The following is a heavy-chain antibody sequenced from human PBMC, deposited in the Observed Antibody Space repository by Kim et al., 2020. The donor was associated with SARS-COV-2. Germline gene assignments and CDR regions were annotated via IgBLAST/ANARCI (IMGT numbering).Heavy chain of an antibody. V-gene: IGHV3-30*18. CDR3: AKALLRGVNYYYYGMDV. J-gene: IGHJ6*04. Sequence: GGSLRLSCAASGFTFSTYGMYWVRQAPGKGLEWVALISYDGSNEYYADSVKGRFTISRENSKNTRYLQMKSLRAEDTALFYCAKALLRGVNYYYYGMDVGGKETTDTVSS. D-gene: IGHD3-10*01. CDR1: GFTFSTYG. CDR2: ISYDGSNE.